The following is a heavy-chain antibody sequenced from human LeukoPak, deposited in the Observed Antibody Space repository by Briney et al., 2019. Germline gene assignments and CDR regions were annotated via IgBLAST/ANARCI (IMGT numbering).Heavy chain of an antibody. D-gene: IGHD3-10*01. CDR1: GFTFSSYA. J-gene: IGHJ4*02. V-gene: IGHV3-30-3*01. CDR2: ISYDGSNE. CDR3: AREENYNSGSYCFDY. Sequence: GGSLRLSCAASGFTFSSYAMHWVRQAPGKGLEWVAVISYDGSNEYYADSVRGRFTISRDNSKNTLYLQMNSLRAEDTAVYYCAREENYNSGSYCFDYWGQGTLVTVSS.